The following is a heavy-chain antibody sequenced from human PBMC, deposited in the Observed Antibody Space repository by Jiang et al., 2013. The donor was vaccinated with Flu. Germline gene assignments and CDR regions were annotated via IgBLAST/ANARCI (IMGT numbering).Heavy chain of an antibody. CDR1: GFTFSSYS. Sequence: GFTFSSYSMNWVRQAPGKGLEWISYISSSSGTIYYADSVKGRFTISRDNAKNSLYLQMNSLRAEDTAVYYCAVNYDILTGRPNWFDPWGQGTLVTVSS. V-gene: IGHV3-48*01. D-gene: IGHD3-9*01. J-gene: IGHJ5*02. CDR3: AVNYDILTGRPNWFDP. CDR2: ISSSSGTI.